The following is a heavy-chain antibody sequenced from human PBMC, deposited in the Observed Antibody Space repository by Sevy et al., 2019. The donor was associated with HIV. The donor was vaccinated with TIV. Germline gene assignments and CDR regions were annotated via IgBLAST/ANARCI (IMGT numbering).Heavy chain of an antibody. Sequence: SETLSLTCTVSGGSVSSGSYYWSWIRQPPGKGLEWIGYIYYSGSTNYNPSLKSRVTISVDTSKNQFSLMLSSVTAADTAVYYCARDYGGNSPYYYYGMDVWGQGTTVTVSS. CDR2: IYYSGST. V-gene: IGHV4-61*01. CDR1: GGSVSSGSYY. D-gene: IGHD4-17*01. CDR3: ARDYGGNSPYYYYGMDV. J-gene: IGHJ6*02.